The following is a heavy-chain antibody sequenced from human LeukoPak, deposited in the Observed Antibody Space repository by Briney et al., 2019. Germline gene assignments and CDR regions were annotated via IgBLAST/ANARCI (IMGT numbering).Heavy chain of an antibody. CDR1: GYTFTRYD. CDR3: ARKSGSYKFDY. CDR2: MNPKSGNT. Sequence: GASVKVSCKASGYTFTRYDINWVRQATGQGLEWMGWMNPKSGNTGYAQKFQGRVTMTRTTSISTAYMELSSLRNDDTAVYYCARKSGSYKFDYWGQGTLVTVSS. D-gene: IGHD1-26*01. J-gene: IGHJ4*02. V-gene: IGHV1-8*01.